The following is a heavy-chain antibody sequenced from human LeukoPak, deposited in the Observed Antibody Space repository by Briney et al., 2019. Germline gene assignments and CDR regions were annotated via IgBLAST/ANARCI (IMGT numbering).Heavy chain of an antibody. CDR2: INHSGST. CDR3: ARANGETTMIDAFDI. D-gene: IGHD3-22*01. J-gene: IGHJ3*02. V-gene: IGHV4-34*01. Sequence: SETLSLTCAVYGGSFSGYYWSRIRQPPGKGLEWIGEINHSGSTNYNPSLKSRVTISVDTSKNQFSLKLSSVTAADTAVYYCARANGETTMIDAFDIWGQGTMVTVSS. CDR1: GGSFSGYY.